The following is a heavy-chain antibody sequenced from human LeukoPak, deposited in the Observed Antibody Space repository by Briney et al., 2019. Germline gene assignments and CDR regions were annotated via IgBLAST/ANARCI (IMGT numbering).Heavy chain of an antibody. Sequence: GGSLRLSCAASGFTFSSYWMSWVRQAPGKGLEWVANIKQDGSEKYYVNSVKGRFTISRDNAKNSLYLQMNSLRAEDTAVYYCARFALGPIAVAPYFDYWGQGTLVTVSS. J-gene: IGHJ4*02. CDR1: GFTFSSYW. V-gene: IGHV3-7*01. D-gene: IGHD6-19*01. CDR3: ARFALGPIAVAPYFDY. CDR2: IKQDGSEK.